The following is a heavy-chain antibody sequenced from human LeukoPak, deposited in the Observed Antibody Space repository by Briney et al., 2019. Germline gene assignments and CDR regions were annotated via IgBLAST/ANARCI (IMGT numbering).Heavy chain of an antibody. D-gene: IGHD2-21*02. J-gene: IGHJ6*03. CDR1: GFTVSSNY. V-gene: IGHV3-7*01. Sequence: GGSLRLSCAASGFTVSSNYMSWVRQAPGKGLEWVANIKQDGSEKYYVDSVKGRFTISRDNAKNSLFLQMNSLRAEDTAVYYCAKEAQRYCGGDCYSSYYYYMDVWGKGTTVTISS. CDR3: AKEAQRYCGGDCYSSYYYYMDV. CDR2: IKQDGSEK.